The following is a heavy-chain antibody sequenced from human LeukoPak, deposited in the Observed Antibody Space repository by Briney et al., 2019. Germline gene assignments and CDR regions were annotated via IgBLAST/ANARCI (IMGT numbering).Heavy chain of an antibody. V-gene: IGHV3-7*03. Sequence: GGSLRLSYTASGFTFNSHWMGWVRQAPGKGLEWLANINQGGSEKYYVDSVKGRFTISRDNAKNSLYLQMNSLRAEDTAVYYCARDMVPAGIAFDYWGQGALVTVSS. J-gene: IGHJ4*02. CDR2: INQGGSEK. CDR1: GFTFNSHW. CDR3: ARDMVPAGIAFDY. D-gene: IGHD2-2*01.